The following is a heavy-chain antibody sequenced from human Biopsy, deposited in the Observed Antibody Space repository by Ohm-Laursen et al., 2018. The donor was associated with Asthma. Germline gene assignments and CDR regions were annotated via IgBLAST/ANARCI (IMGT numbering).Heavy chain of an antibody. J-gene: IGHJ1*01. Sequence: ASVKVSCKASGYTFINYAIHWVRQAPGQGLEWMGWINTNTGNPTYAQGFTGRFVFSLDTSVSTAYLQISSLKAEDTAAYYCARATYYDILTGYHPFQHWGQGTLVTVSS. CDR3: ARATYYDILTGYHPFQH. CDR1: GYTFINYA. D-gene: IGHD3-9*01. CDR2: INTNTGNP. V-gene: IGHV7-4-1*02.